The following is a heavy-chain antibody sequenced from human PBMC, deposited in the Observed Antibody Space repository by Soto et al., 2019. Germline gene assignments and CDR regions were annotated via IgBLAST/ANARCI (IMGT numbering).Heavy chain of an antibody. D-gene: IGHD6-6*01. J-gene: IGHJ4*02. V-gene: IGHV4-59*01. CDR3: ARASEYSSSFDY. CDR2: IYYSGST. Sequence: SETLSLTCTVSGGSISSYYWSWIRQPPGKGLEWIGYIYYSGSTNYNPSLKSRVTISVDTSKNQFSLKLSSVTAADTAVYYCARASEYSSSFDYWGQGTLVTVSS. CDR1: GGSISSYY.